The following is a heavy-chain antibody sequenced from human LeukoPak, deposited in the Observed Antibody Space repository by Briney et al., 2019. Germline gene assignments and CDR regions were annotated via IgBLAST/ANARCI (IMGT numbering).Heavy chain of an antibody. D-gene: IGHD4-17*01. CDR2: ISWNSGSI. V-gene: IGHV3-9*01. Sequence: SGGSLRLSCAASGFTFDDYAMHWVRQAPGKGLEWVSGISWNSGSIGYADSVKGRFTISRDNAKNSLYLQMNSLRAEDTALYYCAKQNFGDYVFDYWGQGTLVTVSS. J-gene: IGHJ4*02. CDR1: GFTFDDYA. CDR3: AKQNFGDYVFDY.